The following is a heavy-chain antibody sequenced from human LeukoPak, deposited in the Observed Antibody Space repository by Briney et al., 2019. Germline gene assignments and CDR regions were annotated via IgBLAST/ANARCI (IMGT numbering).Heavy chain of an antibody. Sequence: GGSLRLSCAASGFTFSSYAMSWVRQAPGKGLEWVSAISGSGGSTYYADSVKGRFTISRDNSKNTLYLQMNSLRAEDTAVYYCARDRGVATLGNWFDPWGLGTLVTVSS. J-gene: IGHJ5*02. D-gene: IGHD3-10*01. V-gene: IGHV3-23*01. CDR1: GFTFSSYA. CDR2: ISGSGGST. CDR3: ARDRGVATLGNWFDP.